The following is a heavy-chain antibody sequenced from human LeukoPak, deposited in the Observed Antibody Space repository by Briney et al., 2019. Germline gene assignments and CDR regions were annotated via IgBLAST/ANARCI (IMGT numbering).Heavy chain of an antibody. D-gene: IGHD3-10*01. V-gene: IGHV3-30*02. Sequence: GGSLRLSCAASGFTFSTYSMNWVRQAPGKGLEWVAFIRYDGSNKYYADSVKGRFTISRDNSKNTLYLQMNSLRAEDTAVYYCAKEGGYGSGSYLSPYFDYWGQGTLVTVSS. CDR1: GFTFSTYS. CDR3: AKEGGYGSGSYLSPYFDY. CDR2: IRYDGSNK. J-gene: IGHJ4*02.